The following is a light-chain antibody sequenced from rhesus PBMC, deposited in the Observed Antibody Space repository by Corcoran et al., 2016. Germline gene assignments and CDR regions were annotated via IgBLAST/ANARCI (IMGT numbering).Light chain of an antibody. Sequence: DIQMTQSPSSLSASVGDKVTITCRASQGISSWLAWYQQQPGKAPKLLIYAASSLQSGVPSRFSCSGSGTDYTLTISSLQPEDFATYYVQQGYNTPLTFGGGTKVEIK. CDR1: QGISSW. CDR3: QQGYNTPLT. CDR2: AAS. J-gene: IGKJ4*01. V-gene: IGKV1-18*01.